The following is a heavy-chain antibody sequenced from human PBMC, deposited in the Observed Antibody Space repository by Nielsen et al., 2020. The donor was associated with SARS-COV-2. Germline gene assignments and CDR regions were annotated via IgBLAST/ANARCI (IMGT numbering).Heavy chain of an antibody. CDR2: ISGSGGST. D-gene: IGHD6-6*01. V-gene: IGHV3-23*01. CDR3: AKSQAARPGFDY. CDR1: GFTFSSYA. J-gene: IGHJ4*02. Sequence: GESLKISCAASGFTFSSYAMSWVRQAPGKGLEWVSAISGSGGSTYYADSVKGRFTSSRDNSKNTLYLQMNSLRAEDTAVYYCAKSQAARPGFDYWGQGTLVTVSS.